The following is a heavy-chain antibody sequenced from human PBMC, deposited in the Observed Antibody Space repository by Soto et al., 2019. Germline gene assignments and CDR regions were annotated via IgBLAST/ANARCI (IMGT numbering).Heavy chain of an antibody. CDR1: GGSISSYY. J-gene: IGHJ3*02. CDR2: IYYSGST. D-gene: IGHD5-12*01. V-gene: IGHV4-59*01. CDR3: ARWQSGFDFHPFYI. Sequence: PSETLSLTCTVSGGSISSYYWNWIRQPPGKGLEWIGYIYYSGSTKYNPSLKRRVTMSIDMSKNQFSLKLSSVAAAERAVYYCARWQSGFDFHPFYIWGRGTMVTVSS.